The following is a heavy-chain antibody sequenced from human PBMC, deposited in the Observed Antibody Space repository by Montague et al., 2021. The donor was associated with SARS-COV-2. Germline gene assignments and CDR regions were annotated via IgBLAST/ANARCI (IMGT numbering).Heavy chain of an antibody. CDR1: GFPFNTYT. V-gene: IGHV3-23*01. CDR3: AKNGGSGSLVHRYFDL. D-gene: IGHD3-16*01. J-gene: IGHJ2*01. Sequence: SLRLSCAASGFPFNTYTMTWVRQAPGKGLEWVSPINGNGTGTYYADSVQGRVTISRDNSKNTLYLQLHSLRADDTAVYYCAKNGGSGSLVHRYFDLWGRGTPVAVSS. CDR2: INGNGTGT.